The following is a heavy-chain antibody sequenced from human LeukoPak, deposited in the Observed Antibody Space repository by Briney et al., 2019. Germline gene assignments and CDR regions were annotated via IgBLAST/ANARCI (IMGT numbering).Heavy chain of an antibody. J-gene: IGHJ1*01. V-gene: IGHV3-30-3*01. CDR2: ISYDGSNK. CDR1: GFTFSSYA. D-gene: IGHD4-17*01. Sequence: GGSLRLSCAASGFTFSSYAMHRVRQAPGKGLEWVAVISYDGSNKYYADSVKGRFTISRDNSKNTLYLQMNSLRAEDTAVYYCARGLLGDYGAEYFQHWGQGTLVTVSS. CDR3: ARGLLGDYGAEYFQH.